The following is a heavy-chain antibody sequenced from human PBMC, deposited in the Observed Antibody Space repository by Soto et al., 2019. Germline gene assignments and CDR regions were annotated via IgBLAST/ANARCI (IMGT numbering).Heavy chain of an antibody. J-gene: IGHJ6*02. V-gene: IGHV3-33*01. CDR2: IWYDGSNK. Sequence: GGSLRLSCAASGFTFSSYGMHWVRQAPGKGLEWVAVIWYDGSNKYYADSVKGRFTISRDNSKNTLYLQMNSLRAEDTAVYYCARGEDIVVDYYYYGMDVWGQGTTVTVSS. CDR1: GFTFSSYG. CDR3: ARGEDIVVDYYYYGMDV. D-gene: IGHD2-2*01.